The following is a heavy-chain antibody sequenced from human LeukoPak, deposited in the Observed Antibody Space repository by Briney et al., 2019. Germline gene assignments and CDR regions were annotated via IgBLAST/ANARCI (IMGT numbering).Heavy chain of an antibody. J-gene: IGHJ4*02. D-gene: IGHD3-3*01. CDR2: IKLDGREK. CDR3: ARDQYDTWSRRGNFDS. CDR1: GFTFGKYW. Sequence: LLGGSLRLSCVASGFTFGKYWMSWVRQAPGKGLEWVANIKLDGREKNYVDSVKGRFTISRDNTKNSLYLQMNSLRAEDTAVFYCARDQYDTWSRRGNFDSWGQGTLVIVSS. V-gene: IGHV3-7*03.